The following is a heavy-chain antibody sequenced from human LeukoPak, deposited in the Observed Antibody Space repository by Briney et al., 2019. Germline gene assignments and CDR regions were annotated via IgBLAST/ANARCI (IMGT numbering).Heavy chain of an antibody. CDR2: INPNSGGT. J-gene: IGHJ4*02. V-gene: IGHV1-2*02. CDR1: VYTFTGYY. D-gene: IGHD4-17*01. Sequence: ASVKVSCKASVYTFTGYYMHWVRQAPGQGLEWMGWINPNSGGTNYAQKFQGRVTMTRDTSISTAYMELSRLRSDDTAVYYCARDTGDPNSFTVIPALAYWGQGTLVTVSS. CDR3: ARDTGDPNSFTVIPALAY.